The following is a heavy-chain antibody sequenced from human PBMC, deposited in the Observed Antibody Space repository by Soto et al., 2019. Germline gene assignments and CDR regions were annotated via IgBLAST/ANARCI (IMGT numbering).Heavy chain of an antibody. J-gene: IGHJ4*02. D-gene: IGHD1-1*01. CDR3: GVQLMSAGSYDF. V-gene: IGHV3-23*01. Sequence: PGGSLRLSCAASGFTFSSHPMSWVRQAPGKGLEWAASITPDGGVTYYADSMRGRFTISRDNSRNTLYLQMYNLRGEDTAVYFCGVQLMSAGSYDFWGQGTRVTVSS. CDR2: ITPDGGVT. CDR1: GFTFSSHP.